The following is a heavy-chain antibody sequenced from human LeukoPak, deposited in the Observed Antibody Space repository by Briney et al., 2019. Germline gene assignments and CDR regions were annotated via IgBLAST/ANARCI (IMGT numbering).Heavy chain of an antibody. CDR2: IIPILGIA. J-gene: IGHJ5*02. CDR3: ARDTGSGWYRGWFDP. D-gene: IGHD6-19*01. V-gene: IGHV1-69*04. Sequence: ASVKVSCKASGGTFSSYAISWVRQAPGQGLEWMGRIIPILGIANYAQKFQGRVTMTRDTSTSTVYMELSSLRSEDTAVYYCARDTGSGWYRGWFDPWGQGTLVTVSS. CDR1: GGTFSSYA.